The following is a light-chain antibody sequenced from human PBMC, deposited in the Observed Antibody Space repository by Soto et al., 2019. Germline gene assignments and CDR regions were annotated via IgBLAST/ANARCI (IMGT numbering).Light chain of an antibody. CDR2: RAS. CDR3: QHYGTSPPMYT. Sequence: EIVLTQSPGTLSLSPGERATLSCRASQSVTSGYLGWYQQKPGQAPRLLISRASSRATGISDRFSGSGSGTDCTLTISRLEPEDCAVYYCQHYGTSPPMYTFGQGTKVEIK. CDR1: QSVTSGY. J-gene: IGKJ2*01. V-gene: IGKV3-20*01.